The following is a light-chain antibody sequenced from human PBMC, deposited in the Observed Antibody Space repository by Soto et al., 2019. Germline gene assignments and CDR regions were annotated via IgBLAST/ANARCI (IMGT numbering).Light chain of an antibody. CDR2: EVS. J-gene: IGLJ1*01. V-gene: IGLV2-8*01. CDR1: SSDGGGYNY. Sequence: QSVQTQPPSASGSPGQSVTISCTGTSSDGGGYNYVSWYQQHPGKAPKLMIYEVSKRPSGVPDRFSGSKSGNTASLTVSGLQAEDEADYYGSSYAGSNNLKVFGTGTKVTVL. CDR3: SSYAGSNNLKV.